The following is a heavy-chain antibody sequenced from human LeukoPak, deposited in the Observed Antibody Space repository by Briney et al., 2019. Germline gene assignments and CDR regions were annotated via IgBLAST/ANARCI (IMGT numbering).Heavy chain of an antibody. CDR3: ARCHCGGGSCYSGYYYMDV. CDR1: GGSISSSSYY. V-gene: IGHV4-39*01. CDR2: IYYSGST. D-gene: IGHD2-15*01. J-gene: IGHJ6*03. Sequence: SETLSLTCTVSGGSISSSSYYWGWIRQPPGKGLEWIGSIYYSGSTYYNPSLKSRVTISVDTSKNQFSLKLSSVTAADTAVYYCARCHCGGGSCYSGYYYMDVWGKGTTVTVSS.